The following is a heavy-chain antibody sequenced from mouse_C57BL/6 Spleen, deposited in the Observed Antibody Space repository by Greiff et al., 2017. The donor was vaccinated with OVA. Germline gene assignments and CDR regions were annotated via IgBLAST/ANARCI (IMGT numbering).Heavy chain of an antibody. CDR2: IYPGSGNT. V-gene: IGHV1-76*01. CDR3: AREAMVSYFDY. D-gene: IGHD2-2*01. Sequence: QVQLKESGAELVRPGASVKLSCKASGYTFTDYYINWVKQRPGQGLEWIARIYPGSGNTYYNEKFKGKATLTAEKSSSTAYMQLSSLTSEDSAVYFCAREAMVSYFDYWGQGTTLTVSS. J-gene: IGHJ2*01. CDR1: GYTFTDYY.